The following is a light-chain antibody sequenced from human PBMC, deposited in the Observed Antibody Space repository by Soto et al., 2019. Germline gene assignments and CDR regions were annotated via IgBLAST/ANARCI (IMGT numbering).Light chain of an antibody. CDR3: QHYGTSQFT. CDR2: GAA. J-gene: IGKJ3*01. CDR1: QSVTRSY. V-gene: IGKV3-20*01. Sequence: EIVLTQSPGTLSLSPGESATLSCRASQSVTRSYLAWYQQKPGLPPRLLIFGAASRATGIPDRFSGNGSGTDFTLTINTLDPEDFAVYYCQHYGTSQFTFGPGTKVDFK.